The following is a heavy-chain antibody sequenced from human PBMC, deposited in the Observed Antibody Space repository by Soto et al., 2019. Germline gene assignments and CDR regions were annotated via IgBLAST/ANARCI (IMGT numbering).Heavy chain of an antibody. D-gene: IGHD1-26*01. V-gene: IGHV1-18*01. CDR3: ARDDSGFSGSHYIDYFNN. J-gene: IGHJ4*02. Sequence: GASVKVSCKASGYTFTSYGITWVRQAPGQGLEWMGWISAYNGNTNYAQKLQGRVTMTTDTSTSTAYMELRSLRSEDTAAYYCARDDSGFSGSHYIDYFNNWGQGALVPVSS. CDR2: ISAYNGNT. CDR1: GYTFTSYG.